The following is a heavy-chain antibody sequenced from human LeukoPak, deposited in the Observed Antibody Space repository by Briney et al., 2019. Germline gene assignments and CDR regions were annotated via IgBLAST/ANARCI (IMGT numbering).Heavy chain of an antibody. D-gene: IGHD3-10*01. Sequence: GGSLRLSCVGSGFTFSNYWMSWVRLGPGTGLEWVASIQPDGGFAYYVDSVKGRFTVSRDNARSSVFLQMNSLRAGDTAVYFCARLFGGVTTFDYWGQGTTVTVSS. CDR3: ARLFGGVTTFDY. V-gene: IGHV3-7*01. CDR1: GFTFSNYW. CDR2: IQPDGGFA. J-gene: IGHJ4*03.